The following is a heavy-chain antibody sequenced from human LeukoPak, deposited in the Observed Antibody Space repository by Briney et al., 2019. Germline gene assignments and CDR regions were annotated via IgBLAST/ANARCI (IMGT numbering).Heavy chain of an antibody. V-gene: IGHV4-59*08. D-gene: IGHD3-10*01. CDR3: ARYGSGSYSDDHFQH. Sequence: SETLSLTCTVSGGSISGYYWSWIRQPPGKGLEWIGFIYYSGSTKYNPSLKSRVTISVDTSKNQFSLKLTSVTAADTAVYYCARYGSGSYSDDHFQHWGQGTLVTVPS. J-gene: IGHJ1*01. CDR2: IYYSGST. CDR1: GGSISGYY.